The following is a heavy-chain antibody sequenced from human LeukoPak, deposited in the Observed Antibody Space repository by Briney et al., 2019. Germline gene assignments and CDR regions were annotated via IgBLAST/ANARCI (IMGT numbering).Heavy chain of an antibody. D-gene: IGHD3-10*01. V-gene: IGHV3-23*01. CDR2: ISGSGGST. CDR1: GFSISSYD. CDR3: SKVAHVLLWFEDNPPDY. J-gene: IGHJ4*02. Sequence: AGSLCLSCTVSGFSISSYDLCWVRQAPGKGLEWVSSISGSGGSTYYADSVNGRFTTSRANSNNTPYLQMTSPVADAAASYYCSKVAHVLLWFEDNPPDYWGQGTLVTVSS.